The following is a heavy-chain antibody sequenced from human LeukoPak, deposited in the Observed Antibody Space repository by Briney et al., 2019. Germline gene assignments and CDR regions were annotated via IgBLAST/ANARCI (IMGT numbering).Heavy chain of an antibody. D-gene: IGHD6-13*01. CDR2: IYYSGST. CDR1: GGSLSSYY. Sequence: PSETLSLTCTVPGGSLSSYYWSWIRRPPGKGLEWIGYIYYSGSTNYNPSLTSRVTISVDTSKNQFSLNLSSVTAADTAVYYCARVYSSYYFDYWGQGTLVTVSS. J-gene: IGHJ4*02. CDR3: ARVYSSYYFDY. V-gene: IGHV4-59*01.